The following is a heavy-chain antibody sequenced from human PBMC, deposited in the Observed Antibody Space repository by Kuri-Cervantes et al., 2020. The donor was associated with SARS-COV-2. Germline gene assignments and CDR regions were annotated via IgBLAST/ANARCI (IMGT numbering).Heavy chain of an antibody. D-gene: IGHD3-22*01. V-gene: IGHV4-34*01. CDR1: GGSISSYY. CDR2: INHSGST. J-gene: IGHJ4*02. Sequence: SETLSLTCTVSGGSISSYYWSWIRQPPGKGLEWIGEINHSGSTNYNPSLKSRVTISVDTSKNQFSLKLSSVTAADTAVYYCARGMYYYDSSGYYYDLNLDYWGQGTLVTVSS. CDR3: ARGMYYYDSSGYYYDLNLDY.